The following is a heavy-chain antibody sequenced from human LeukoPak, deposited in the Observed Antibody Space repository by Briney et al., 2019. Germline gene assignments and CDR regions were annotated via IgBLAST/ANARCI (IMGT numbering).Heavy chain of an antibody. CDR3: AREVLGAFDI. V-gene: IGHV4-30-2*01. CDR2: IYHSGST. Sequence: SQTLSLTCAVSGGSISSGGYSWSWIRQPPGKGLEWIGYIYHSGSTYYNPSLKSRVTISIDRSKNQFSLKLSSVTAADTAVYYCAREVLGAFDIWGQGTMVTVSS. CDR1: GGSISSGGYS. J-gene: IGHJ3*02. D-gene: IGHD2-15*01.